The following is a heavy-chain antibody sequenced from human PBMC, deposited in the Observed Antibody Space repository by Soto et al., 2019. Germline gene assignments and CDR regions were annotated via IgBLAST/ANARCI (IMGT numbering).Heavy chain of an antibody. J-gene: IGHJ3*02. V-gene: IGHV1-69*01. Sequence: QVQLVQSGAEVKKPGSSVKVSCKASGGTFSSYAISWVRQAPGQGLEWLGGIIPIFGSANYAQKFQGRVTITADDSTSTAYMALSSLRSEDTAVYYCARGIHYYGSGSQPPYDDAFDIWGQGTMVTVAS. CDR1: GGTFSSYA. CDR3: ARGIHYYGSGSQPPYDDAFDI. D-gene: IGHD3-10*01. CDR2: IIPIFGSA.